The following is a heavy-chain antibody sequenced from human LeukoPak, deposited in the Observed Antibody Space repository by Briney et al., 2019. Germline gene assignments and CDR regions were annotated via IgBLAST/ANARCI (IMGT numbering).Heavy chain of an antibody. Sequence: SETLSLTCTVSGGSISSYYWSWIRQPPGKGLEWIGYIYYSGSTNYNPSLESRVTISVDTSKNQFSLKLSSVTAADTAVYYCARGSYDFWSGSHLFDYWAREPWSPSPQ. CDR3: ARGSYDFWSGSHLFDY. CDR2: IYYSGST. D-gene: IGHD3-3*01. J-gene: IGHJ4*02. CDR1: GGSISSYY. V-gene: IGHV4-59*01.